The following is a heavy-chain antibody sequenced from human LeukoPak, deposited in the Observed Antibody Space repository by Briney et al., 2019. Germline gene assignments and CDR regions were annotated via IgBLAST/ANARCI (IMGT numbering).Heavy chain of an antibody. CDR3: ARDPDRSFDM. CDR2: IWYDGSNK. Sequence: GRSLRLSCAASGFTFSNHGIHWVRQAPGKGLEWVAVIWYDGSNKYYADSVQGRFIISRDNSKNTVYLQMNSLRAEDTAVYYCARDPDRSFDMCGEGTLVSVSS. CDR1: GFTFSNHG. J-gene: IGHJ3*02. V-gene: IGHV3-33*01. D-gene: IGHD1-14*01.